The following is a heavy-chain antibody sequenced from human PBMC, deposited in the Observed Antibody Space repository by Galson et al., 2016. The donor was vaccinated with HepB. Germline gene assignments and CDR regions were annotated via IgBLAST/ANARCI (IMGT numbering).Heavy chain of an antibody. V-gene: IGHV3-20*04. D-gene: IGHD2-21*02. CDR1: GFTFLDHG. Sequence: SLRLSCAASGFTFLDHGMDWVRQAPGKGLEWVSSVNWNGASKAYADSVKGRFTISRDNAKNSLSLQMNSLRAEDTALYFCARESGYCNTGHIYLDYWGQGTLVTASS. CDR3: ARESGYCNTGHIYLDY. CDR2: VNWNGASK. J-gene: IGHJ4*02.